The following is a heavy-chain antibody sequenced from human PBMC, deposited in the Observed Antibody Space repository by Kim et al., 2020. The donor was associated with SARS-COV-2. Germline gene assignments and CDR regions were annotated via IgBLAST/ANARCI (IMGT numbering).Heavy chain of an antibody. CDR3: ARGYSVSPYYYYYGMDV. J-gene: IGHJ6*02. Sequence: HKSRVTISVDTSKNQFSLKLSSVTAADTAVYYCARGYSVSPYYYYYGMDVWGQGTTVTVSS. V-gene: IGHV4-34*01. D-gene: IGHD5-12*01.